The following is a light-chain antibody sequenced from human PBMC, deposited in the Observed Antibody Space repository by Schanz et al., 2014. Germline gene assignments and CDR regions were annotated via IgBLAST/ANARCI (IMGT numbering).Light chain of an antibody. CDR3: CSYAGSRTWV. V-gene: IGLV2-14*01. Sequence: SALTQPASVSGSPGQSITISCPGTSSDVTDYNYVSWYQQHPGKAPKLMIYDVFNRPSGVSNRFSGSKSGNTASLTISGLQAEDGADYHCCSYAGSRTWVFGGGTKLTVL. CDR1: SSDVTDYNY. J-gene: IGLJ3*02. CDR2: DVF.